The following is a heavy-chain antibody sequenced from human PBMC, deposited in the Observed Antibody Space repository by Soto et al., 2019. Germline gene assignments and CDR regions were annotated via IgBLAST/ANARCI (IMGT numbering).Heavy chain of an antibody. CDR3: ARGEDAFFYYGLDV. CDR1: AGSITSSY. Sequence: SETLSLTCNVSAGSITSSYWSWIRRPPGKGLEWIAYIYDTGISGYTPSTSYNPSLKSRVTMSVDTSKGQFSLKLTSVTAADTAVYYCARGEDAFFYYGLDVWGQGITVTVSS. CDR2: IYDTGISGYTPST. J-gene: IGHJ6*02. V-gene: IGHV4-59*01.